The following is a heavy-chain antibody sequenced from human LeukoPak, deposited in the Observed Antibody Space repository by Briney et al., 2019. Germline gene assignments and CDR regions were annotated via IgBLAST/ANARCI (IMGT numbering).Heavy chain of an antibody. D-gene: IGHD6-6*01. V-gene: IGHV3-7*01. Sequence: PGGSLRLSCAASGFTFSTSWMSWVRLAPGRGLEWVANIKQDGSEKNYVDSVKGRFTTSRDNAKDLLYLQMNSLRVEDTAMYYCAWYSRSSEAYWGQGTLVTVSS. CDR2: IKQDGSEK. J-gene: IGHJ4*02. CDR1: GFTFSTSW. CDR3: AWYSRSSEAY.